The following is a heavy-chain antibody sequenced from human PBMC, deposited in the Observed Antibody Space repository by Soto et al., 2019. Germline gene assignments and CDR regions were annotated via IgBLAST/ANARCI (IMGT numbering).Heavy chain of an antibody. V-gene: IGHV4-31*03. Sequence: SETLSLTCTVSGGSISSDRYYWTWIRQYPGKGLEWIGYIYYRGNAYYNPSLKSRVTISVDTSKNQFSLKLSSVTAADTAVYYCARQLGYCSGNSCFEIDYWGQGTLVTVSS. D-gene: IGHD2-15*01. CDR2: IYYRGNA. CDR3: ARQLGYCSGNSCFEIDY. J-gene: IGHJ4*02. CDR1: GGSISSDRYY.